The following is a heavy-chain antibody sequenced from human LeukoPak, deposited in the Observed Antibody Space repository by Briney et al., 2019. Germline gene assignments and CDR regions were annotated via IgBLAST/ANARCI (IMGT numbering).Heavy chain of an antibody. CDR2: ISSDGSNT. CDR1: GFSFSRYW. Sequence: GGSLRLSCAASGFSFSRYWMFGVRQAPGKGLVWVSRISSDGSNTRYADSVKGRFTISRDNAKNTLYLQMNSLRAEDTAVYYCARSQYISSPLYSWGQGTLVTVSS. V-gene: IGHV3-74*01. CDR3: ARSQYISSPLYS. D-gene: IGHD6-13*01. J-gene: IGHJ4*02.